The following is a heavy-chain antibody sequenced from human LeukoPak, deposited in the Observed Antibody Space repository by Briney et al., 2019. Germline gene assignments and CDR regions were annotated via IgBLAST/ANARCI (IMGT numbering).Heavy chain of an antibody. Sequence: GGSLRLSCSVSGFTFSSYAMHWVRQAPGKGLEYVSAISSNGGSTYYADSVKGRFTISRDNSKNTLYLQMSSLRAEDTAVYHCVKPVAVAPEGLDYWGQGTLVTVSS. D-gene: IGHD6-19*01. V-gene: IGHV3-64D*09. J-gene: IGHJ4*02. CDR1: GFTFSSYA. CDR3: VKPVAVAPEGLDY. CDR2: ISSNGGST.